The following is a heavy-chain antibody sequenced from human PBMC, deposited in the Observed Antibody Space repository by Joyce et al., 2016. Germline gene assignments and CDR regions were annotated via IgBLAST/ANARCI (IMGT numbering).Heavy chain of an antibody. D-gene: IGHD2-8*01. V-gene: IGHV3-21*01. CDR2: LSSSSAYI. CDR1: GSTFSSYS. Sequence: EVQLVESGGGLVKPGGSLRLSCAASGSTFSSYSRSWVRQAPEKGLEWVLSLSSSSAYIKYTDSVKGRFTISRDNAKNSLYLQMNSLRVEDTAVYYCARSSYTNGIFDYWGQGTLVTVSS. CDR3: ARSSYTNGIFDY. J-gene: IGHJ4*02.